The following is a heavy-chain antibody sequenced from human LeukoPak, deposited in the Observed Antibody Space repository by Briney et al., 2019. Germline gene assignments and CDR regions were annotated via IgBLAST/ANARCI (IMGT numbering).Heavy chain of an antibody. V-gene: IGHV3-30*04. J-gene: IGHJ6*04. Sequence: GSLRLSCAASGFTFSSYAMHWVRQAPGKGLEWVAVISYDGTNKYYADSVKGRFTISRDNAKNSLYLQMNSLRAEDTAVYYCAELGITMIGGVWGKGTTVTISS. CDR3: AELGITMIGGV. CDR2: ISYDGTNK. D-gene: IGHD3-10*02. CDR1: GFTFSSYA.